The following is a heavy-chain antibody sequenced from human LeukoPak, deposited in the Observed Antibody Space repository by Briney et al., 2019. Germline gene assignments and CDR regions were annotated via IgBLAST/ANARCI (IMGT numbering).Heavy chain of an antibody. CDR3: ARHVNYTRCAY. J-gene: IGHJ4*02. CDR2: INPDGSEE. V-gene: IGHV3-7*01. Sequence: GGSLRLSCATSGFTFSNSWMAWFRQAPGKGLKWVANINPDGSEEYYSHSMIGRFSISRDNAQNSVYVQMNSLGAEDTAVYYCARHVNYTRCAYWGQGTLVTVSS. CDR1: GFTFSNSW. D-gene: IGHD1-7*01.